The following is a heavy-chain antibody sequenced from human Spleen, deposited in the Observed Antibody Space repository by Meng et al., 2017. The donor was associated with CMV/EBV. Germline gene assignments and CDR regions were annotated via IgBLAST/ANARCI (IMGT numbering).Heavy chain of an antibody. D-gene: IGHD6-13*01. CDR2: INHGGTT. J-gene: IGHJ4*02. CDR1: DGSLDGNY. CDR3: ARTSRWRYSRPRTPLYFDF. V-gene: IGHV4-34*01. Sequence: SETPSLTCAVYDGSLDGNYWSWLRQPPGKGLEWIGEINHGGTTNYTASLKSRVTISIDTSKKQFSLRLTSVTAADTAVYYCARTSRWRYSRPRTPLYFDFWGQGTLVTVSS.